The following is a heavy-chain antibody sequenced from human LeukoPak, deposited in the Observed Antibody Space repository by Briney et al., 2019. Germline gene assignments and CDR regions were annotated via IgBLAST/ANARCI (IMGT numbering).Heavy chain of an antibody. J-gene: IGHJ6*03. D-gene: IGHD3-10*01. V-gene: IGHV4-59*01. CDR1: GGSISSYY. CDR3: ARASRYYGSGSYYRIGNMDV. Sequence: SETLSLTCTVSGGSISSYYWSWIRQPPGKGLEWIGYIYYSGSTNYNPSLKSRVTISVDTSKNQFSLKLSSVTAADTAVYYCARASRYYGSGSYYRIGNMDVWGKGTTVTVSS. CDR2: IYYSGST.